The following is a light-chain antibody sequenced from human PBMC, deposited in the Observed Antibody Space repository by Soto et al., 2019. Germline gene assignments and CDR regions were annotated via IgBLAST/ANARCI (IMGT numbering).Light chain of an antibody. Sequence: QSALTQPASVSGSPGQSITISCTGTSSDVGGYNCVCWYQQHPGKAPKLIIYDVSNRPSGVSNRFSGSKSGNTASLTISGLQAEDEADYYCSSYTSSTTRLFGGGTKLTVL. CDR1: SSDVGGYNC. CDR3: SSYTSSTTRL. J-gene: IGLJ2*01. CDR2: DVS. V-gene: IGLV2-14*03.